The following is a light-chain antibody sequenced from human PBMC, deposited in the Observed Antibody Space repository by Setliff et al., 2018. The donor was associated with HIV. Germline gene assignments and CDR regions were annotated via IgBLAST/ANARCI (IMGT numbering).Light chain of an antibody. CDR2: GNS. Sequence: QAVMTQPPSVSGAPGQRVTISCTGSSSNIGPGYDVHWYQQVPGTAPKLLIYGNSNRPSGVPERFSASKSGTSASLTITGLQAEDEGDYYFQSYDSTLSGFYVFGTGTKVTVL. V-gene: IGLV1-40*01. CDR1: SSNIGPGYD. J-gene: IGLJ1*01. CDR3: QSYDSTLSGFYV.